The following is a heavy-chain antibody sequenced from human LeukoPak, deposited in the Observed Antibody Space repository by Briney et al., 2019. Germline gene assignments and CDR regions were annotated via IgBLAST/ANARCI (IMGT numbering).Heavy chain of an antibody. Sequence: GGSLRLSCAASGFTFDEYAMYWVRQPPGKGLEWASGISWDSGSIGYADSVKGRFTISRDNAKNSLYLQMNSLRAEDTALYYCTKARYCSSAPCPFDYWGQGTLVTVSS. CDR3: TKARYCSSAPCPFDY. V-gene: IGHV3-9*01. D-gene: IGHD2-2*01. J-gene: IGHJ4*02. CDR2: ISWDSGSI. CDR1: GFTFDEYA.